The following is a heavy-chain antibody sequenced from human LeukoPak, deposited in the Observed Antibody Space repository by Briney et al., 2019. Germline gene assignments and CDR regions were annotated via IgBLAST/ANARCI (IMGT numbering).Heavy chain of an antibody. CDR2: IYYSWDT. D-gene: IGHD3-22*01. CDR3: ARRSYYYYDSSGYYGY. V-gene: IGHV4-39*01. Sequence: SETLSLTCTVSGGSISSTSYYWGWIRQPPGKGLEWIGSIYYSWDTYYNPSLKSRVTISVDTSKNQFSLKLSSVTAADTAVYYCARRSYYYYDSSGYYGYWGQGTLVTVSS. J-gene: IGHJ4*02. CDR1: GGSISSTSYY.